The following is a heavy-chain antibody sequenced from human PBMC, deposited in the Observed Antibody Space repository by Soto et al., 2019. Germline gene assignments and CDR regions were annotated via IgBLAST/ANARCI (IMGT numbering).Heavy chain of an antibody. J-gene: IGHJ4*02. CDR2: IIPIFGTA. V-gene: IGHV1-69*01. Sequence: QVQLVQSGAEVKKPGASVKVSCKASGYTFSSYAISWVRQAPGQGLEWMGGIIPIFGTANYAQKFQGRVTITADESTSTAYMELSSLRSEDTAVYYCARGHYYDSSGYTEPFDYWGQGTLVTVSS. D-gene: IGHD3-22*01. CDR1: GYTFSSYA. CDR3: ARGHYYDSSGYTEPFDY.